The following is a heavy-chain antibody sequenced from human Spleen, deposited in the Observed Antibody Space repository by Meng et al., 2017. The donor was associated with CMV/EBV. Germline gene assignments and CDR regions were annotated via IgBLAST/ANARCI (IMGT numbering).Heavy chain of an antibody. CDR2: IKQDGSEK. V-gene: IGHV3-7*01. Sequence: GESLKISCAASGFTFSRYAMHWVRQAPGKGLEWVANIKQDGSEKYYVDSVKGRFTISRDNAKNSLNLQMNSLRAEDTAVYYCARARGSGCLDYWGQGTLVTVSS. CDR1: GFTFSRYA. J-gene: IGHJ4*02. CDR3: ARARGSGCLDY. D-gene: IGHD3-16*01.